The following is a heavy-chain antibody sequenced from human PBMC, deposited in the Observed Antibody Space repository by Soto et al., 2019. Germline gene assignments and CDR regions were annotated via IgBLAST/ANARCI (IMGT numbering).Heavy chain of an antibody. V-gene: IGHV3-23*01. J-gene: IGHJ5*02. CDR3: AKDGYCTSTSCSTNWFDP. CDR2: ISGSGGST. D-gene: IGHD2-2*03. Sequence: AGGSLRLSCAASGFTFSSYAMSWVRQAPGKGLEWVSAISGSGGSTYYADSVKGRFTISRDNSKNTLYLQMSSLRAEDTAVYYCAKDGYCTSTSCSTNWFDPWGQGTLVTVSS. CDR1: GFTFSSYA.